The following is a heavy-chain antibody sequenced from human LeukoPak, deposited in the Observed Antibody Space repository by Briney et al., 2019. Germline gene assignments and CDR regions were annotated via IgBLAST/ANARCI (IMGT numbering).Heavy chain of an antibody. CDR1: GYTFTGYY. CDR2: INPNSGGT. D-gene: IGHD6-19*01. CDR3: ARVATVEVAGAIPDYFDS. Sequence: GASVKVSCKASGYTFTGYYMHWVRQAPGQGLEWMGWINPNSGGTNYAQKFQGRVTMTRDTSISTPYMELSRLRSDDTAVYYCARVATVEVAGAIPDYFDSWGQGTLVTVSS. V-gene: IGHV1-2*02. J-gene: IGHJ4*02.